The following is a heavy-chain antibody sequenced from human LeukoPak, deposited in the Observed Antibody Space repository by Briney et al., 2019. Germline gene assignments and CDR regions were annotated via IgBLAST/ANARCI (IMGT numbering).Heavy chain of an antibody. J-gene: IGHJ5*02. CDR1: GYTFTSYG. V-gene: IGHV1-18*01. D-gene: IGHD3-9*01. Sequence: GASVKVSCKASGYTFTSYGISWVRQAPGQGLEGMGWISAYNGNTNYAQKLQGRVTMTTDTSTSTAYMELRSLRSDDTAVYYCARGNLRYFDWLPQANWFDPWGQGTLVTVSS. CDR2: ISAYNGNT. CDR3: ARGNLRYFDWLPQANWFDP.